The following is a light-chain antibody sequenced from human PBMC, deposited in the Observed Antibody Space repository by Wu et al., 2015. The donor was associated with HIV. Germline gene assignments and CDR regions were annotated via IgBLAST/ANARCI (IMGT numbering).Light chain of an antibody. CDR1: QSIDSD. Sequence: EIVLTQSPATLSLSPGRRATLSCRASQSIDSDLGWYQQRPGQAPRLLIYDASNRATGIPARFSGSGSGTDFTLTISRLETEDFAVYYCQHYASSPLTFGGGTKVEIK. CDR2: DAS. V-gene: IGKV3-11*01. CDR3: QHYASSPLT. J-gene: IGKJ4*01.